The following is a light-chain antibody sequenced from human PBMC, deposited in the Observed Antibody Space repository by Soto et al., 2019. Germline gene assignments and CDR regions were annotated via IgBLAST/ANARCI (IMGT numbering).Light chain of an antibody. J-gene: IGLJ2*01. CDR3: SSSADSRVI. Sequence: QSVLTQPPSASGSPGQSVTISCTGTSSDVGGYNFVSWYQQHPGKVPKLIIYEVSKRPSGVPDRFSGSKSGNTASLTVSGLQAEDEADYYCSSSADSRVIFGGGTKVTVL. V-gene: IGLV2-8*01. CDR1: SSDVGGYNF. CDR2: EVS.